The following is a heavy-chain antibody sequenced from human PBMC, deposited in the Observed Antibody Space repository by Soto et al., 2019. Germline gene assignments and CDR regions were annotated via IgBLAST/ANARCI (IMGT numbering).Heavy chain of an antibody. CDR2: ISGHNGNT. Sequence: QVQLVQSGDEVKKTGASVKVSCRASGYTLTNYGISWVRQAPGQGLFWMGWISGHNGNTLYAQNVQCRLNSTIDTTTITACRELTNLKIDDTAMYYCVRDWQLSPWGQGTLVTVSS. J-gene: IGHJ5*02. CDR1: GYTLTNYG. V-gene: IGHV1-18*01. CDR3: VRDWQLSP. D-gene: IGHD1-1*01.